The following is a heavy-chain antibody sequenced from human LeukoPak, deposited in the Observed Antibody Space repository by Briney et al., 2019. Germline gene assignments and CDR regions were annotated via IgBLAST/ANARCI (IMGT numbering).Heavy chain of an antibody. J-gene: IGHJ4*02. CDR3: ARDAPYYGAVDY. CDR2: MSYDGSNK. CDR1: GFSFTTYS. V-gene: IGHV3-30*04. D-gene: IGHD4-17*01. Sequence: GRSLRLSCAASGFSFTTYSMHWVRRAPGKGLEWVAVMSYDGSNKYYADSVKGRFTISRDNSKNTLYLQMNSLRAEDTAVYYCARDAPYYGAVDYWGQGTLVTVSS.